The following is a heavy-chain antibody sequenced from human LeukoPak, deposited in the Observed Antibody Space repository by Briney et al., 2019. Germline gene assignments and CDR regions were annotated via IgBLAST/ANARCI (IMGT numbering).Heavy chain of an antibody. CDR3: ARALPGEEWFDP. CDR2: IYPGDSET. Sequence: GESLKLSCKGSGYIFPSYWIGWVREMPGKSLEWMGVIYPGDSETSYSPSFQDQVTLSTNKSVRHPFLQWTSLRASGTALCYCARALPGEEWFDPWGQGTPVTVSS. J-gene: IGHJ5*02. V-gene: IGHV5-51*01. D-gene: IGHD3-10*01. CDR1: GYIFPSYW.